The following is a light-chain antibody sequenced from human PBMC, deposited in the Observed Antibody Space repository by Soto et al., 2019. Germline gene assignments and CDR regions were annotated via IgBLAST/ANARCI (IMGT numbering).Light chain of an antibody. Sequence: QSVLTQPASVSGSPGQSITISCTGTSSDSGSYNLVSWYQQHPGKAPKLIIYEVSKRPSGVSDRFSGSKSGTTASLTVSGLQSEDEDDYYCSCARGNTPVLFGGGTKLTVL. CDR3: CSCARGNTPVL. J-gene: IGLJ2*01. V-gene: IGLV2-23*02. CDR2: EVS. CDR1: SSDSGSYNL.